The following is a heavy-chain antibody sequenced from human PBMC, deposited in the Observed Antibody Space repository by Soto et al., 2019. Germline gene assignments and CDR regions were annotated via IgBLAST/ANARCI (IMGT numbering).Heavy chain of an antibody. CDR1: GGSISSYY. D-gene: IGHD2-15*01. Sequence: SETLSLTCTVSGGSISSYYWSWIRQPPGKGLEWIGYIYYSGSTSSNPSLKSRVTISVDTSKNQFSLKLSSVSAADTAVYYCVRGVAHWGQGTLVTVSS. CDR3: VRGVAH. CDR2: IYYSGST. V-gene: IGHV4-59*12. J-gene: IGHJ4*02.